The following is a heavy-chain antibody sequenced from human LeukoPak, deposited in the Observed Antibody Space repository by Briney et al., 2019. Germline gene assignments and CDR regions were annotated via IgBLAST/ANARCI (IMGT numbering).Heavy chain of an antibody. Sequence: SQTLSLTCAVSGGSISSGGYSWSWIRQPPGTGLEWIGYIYHSGSTYYNPSLKSRVTISVDRSKNQFSLKLSSVTAADTAVYYCARLYSYGPRYFDYWGQGTLVTVSS. V-gene: IGHV4-30-2*01. J-gene: IGHJ4*02. D-gene: IGHD5-18*01. CDR2: IYHSGST. CDR1: GGSISSGGYS. CDR3: ARLYSYGPRYFDY.